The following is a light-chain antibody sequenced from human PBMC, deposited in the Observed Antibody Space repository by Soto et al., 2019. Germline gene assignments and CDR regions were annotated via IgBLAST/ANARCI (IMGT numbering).Light chain of an antibody. Sequence: QSALTQPRSVSGSPGQSVTISCTGTSSDVGGYNYVSWYQQYPGKAPKVMIYDVNKRPSGVPDRFSGSKSGNTASLTISGLQAEDEADYYCFSYAGSSSRVFGTGTKLTVL. CDR2: DVN. J-gene: IGLJ1*01. CDR1: SSDVGGYNY. V-gene: IGLV2-11*01. CDR3: FSYAGSSSRV.